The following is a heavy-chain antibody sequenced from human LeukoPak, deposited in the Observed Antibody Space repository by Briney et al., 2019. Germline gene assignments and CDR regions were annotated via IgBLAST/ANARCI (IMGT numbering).Heavy chain of an antibody. Sequence: SQTLSLTCAISGDGVSSNSAAWNWIRQSPSRGLEWLGRTYYRSKWYNDYAVSVKSRITINPDTSKNQFSLQLNSVTPEDTAVYYCARDRAGIYSYGSGSYYKRADAFDIWGQGTMVTVSS. V-gene: IGHV6-1*01. J-gene: IGHJ3*02. CDR3: ARDRAGIYSYGSGSYYKRADAFDI. CDR2: TYYRSKWYN. CDR1: GDGVSSNSAA. D-gene: IGHD3-10*01.